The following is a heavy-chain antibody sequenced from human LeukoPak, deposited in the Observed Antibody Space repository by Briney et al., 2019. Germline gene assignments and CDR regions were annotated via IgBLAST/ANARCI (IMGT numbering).Heavy chain of an antibody. CDR1: GGTFSSYA. J-gene: IGHJ3*02. CDR2: IIPIFGTA. D-gene: IGHD2-15*01. V-gene: IGHV1-69*13. CDR3: GRVSCGVNCYSLIGTFDI. Sequence: SVKVSCKASGGTFSSYAISWVRQAPGQGLEWMGGIIPIFGTANYAQKFQARVTITADESTSTAYMEMSSLRSEDTAVYYCGRVSCGVNCYSLIGTFDIWGQGTMVTVSS.